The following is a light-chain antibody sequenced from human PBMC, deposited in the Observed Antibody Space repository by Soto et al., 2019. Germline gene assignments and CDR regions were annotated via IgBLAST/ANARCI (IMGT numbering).Light chain of an antibody. CDR3: QQANSFPLA. CDR2: AAS. CDR1: QGISSW. Sequence: DLQMTQSPSSVSASVGDRVTITCRASQGISSWLAWYQQKPGKAPKLLIYAASSLQSGVPPRFSGSGSGTDFTLPISSLPHEGFAPCYCQQANSFPLAFGGGPKVEIK. V-gene: IGKV1-12*01. J-gene: IGKJ4*02.